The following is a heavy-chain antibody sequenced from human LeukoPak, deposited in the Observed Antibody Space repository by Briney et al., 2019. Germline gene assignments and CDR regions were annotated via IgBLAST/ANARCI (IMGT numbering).Heavy chain of an antibody. Sequence: GGSLRLSCAASGFTVANDRMSWVRQPPGKGLEWVSTVYGGGNTAYTDSVKGRFTISRDTSKNTLLLQMNSLRAEDTAVYFCVRERFGAIVENWGQGALVIVSS. J-gene: IGHJ4*02. CDR3: VRERFGAIVEN. V-gene: IGHV3-53*01. D-gene: IGHD3-10*01. CDR2: VYGGGNT. CDR1: GFTVANDR.